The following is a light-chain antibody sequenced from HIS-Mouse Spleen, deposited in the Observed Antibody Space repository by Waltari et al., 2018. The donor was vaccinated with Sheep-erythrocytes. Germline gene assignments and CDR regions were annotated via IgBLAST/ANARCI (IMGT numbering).Light chain of an antibody. CDR1: QSISSY. V-gene: IGKV1-39*01. CDR2: AAS. J-gene: IGKJ3*01. Sequence: DIQMTQSPPSLSASVGDRVTITCRASQSISSYLNWYQQKPGKAPMLLIYAASSLQSGVPSRFSGSGSGTDFTLTISGLQPEDFVTYYCQQSYSTPQFTFGPGTKVDIK. CDR3: QQSYSTPQFT.